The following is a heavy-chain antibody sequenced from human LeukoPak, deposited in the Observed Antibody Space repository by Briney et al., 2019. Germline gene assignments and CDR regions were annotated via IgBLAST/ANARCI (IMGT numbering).Heavy chain of an antibody. D-gene: IGHD1-7*01. J-gene: IGHJ5*02. Sequence: GGSLRLSCAASGFTFSSYSMNWVRRAPGKGLEWVSSISSSSSYIYYADSVKGRFTISRDNAKNSLYLQMNSLRAEDTAVYYCARHKARKLSWFDPWGQGTLVTVSS. CDR3: ARHKARKLSWFDP. CDR2: ISSSSSYI. CDR1: GFTFSSYS. V-gene: IGHV3-21*01.